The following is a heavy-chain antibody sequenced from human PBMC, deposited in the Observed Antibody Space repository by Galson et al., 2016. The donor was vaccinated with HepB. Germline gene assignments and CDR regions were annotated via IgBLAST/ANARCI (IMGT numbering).Heavy chain of an antibody. Sequence: SLRLSCAGFSDSYMSWIRQAPGKGLEWVSVISGSGDTTYYAGSVKGRFTIYRDNSKHSLYLQMNSLRAEDTAVYYCARERAGIWDNFDYWGQGAPVTVSS. CDR1: SDSY. V-gene: IGHV3-23*01. CDR3: ARERAGIWDNFDY. CDR2: ISGSGDTT. J-gene: IGHJ4*02. D-gene: IGHD2-15*01.